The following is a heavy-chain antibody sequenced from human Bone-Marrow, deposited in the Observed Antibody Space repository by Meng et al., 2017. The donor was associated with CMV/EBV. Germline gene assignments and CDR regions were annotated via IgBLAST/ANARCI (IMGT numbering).Heavy chain of an antibody. J-gene: IGHJ4*02. CDR2: IYPGDSDT. D-gene: IGHD4-11*01. Sequence: GGSLRLSCKGSGYSFTSYWIGWVRQMPGKGLEWMGIIYPGDSDTRYSPSFQGQVSISADKTISTAHLQWSSLKASDTAMYYCARRVPAYSPPDYWGQGTLVTVSS. CDR1: GYSFTSYW. CDR3: ARRVPAYSPPDY. V-gene: IGHV5-51*01.